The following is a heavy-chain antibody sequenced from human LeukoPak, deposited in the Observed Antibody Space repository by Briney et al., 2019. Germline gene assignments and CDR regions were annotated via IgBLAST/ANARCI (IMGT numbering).Heavy chain of an antibody. D-gene: IGHD3-10*01. J-gene: IGHJ4*02. CDR3: AKSLWLGVPGPHYFDY. CDR1: GFTFSSYA. CDR2: ISGSGGST. Sequence: GGSLRLSCAASGFTFSSYAMSWVRQAPGKGLEWVSAISGSGGSTYYADSVKGRFTISRDNSKNTLYLQMNSLRAEDTAVYYCAKSLWLGVPGPHYFDYWGQGTLVTVSS. V-gene: IGHV3-23*01.